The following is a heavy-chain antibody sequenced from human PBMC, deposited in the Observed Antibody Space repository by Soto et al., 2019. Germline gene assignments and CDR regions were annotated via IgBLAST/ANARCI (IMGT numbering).Heavy chain of an antibody. Sequence: ASVKVSCKASGGTFSSYAISWVRQAPGQGLEWMGWISAYNGNTNYAQKLQGRVTMTTDTSTSTAYMELRSLRSDDTAVYYCALGGFTVAGTVVDDYWGQGTLVTGSS. D-gene: IGHD6-19*01. CDR2: ISAYNGNT. CDR3: ALGGFTVAGTVVDDY. CDR1: GGTFSSYA. V-gene: IGHV1-18*01. J-gene: IGHJ4*02.